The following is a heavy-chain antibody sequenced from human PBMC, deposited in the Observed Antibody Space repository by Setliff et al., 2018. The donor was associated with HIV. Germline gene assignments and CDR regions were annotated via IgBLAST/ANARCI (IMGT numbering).Heavy chain of an antibody. D-gene: IGHD5-18*01. Sequence: PSETLSLTCNVSDDSFSTNYWSWVRQPPGKGLEWIGYIYASGSTYYTPSLKSRLTISVDTSKNQFSLKLSSVTAAATAVYYCARRDGYSYGFYFDYWGQGTLVTVSS. J-gene: IGHJ4*02. CDR2: IYASGST. CDR3: ARRDGYSYGFYFDY. V-gene: IGHV4-4*08. CDR1: DDSFSTNY.